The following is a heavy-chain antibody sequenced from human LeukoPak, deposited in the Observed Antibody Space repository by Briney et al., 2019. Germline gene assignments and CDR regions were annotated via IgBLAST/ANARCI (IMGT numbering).Heavy chain of an antibody. V-gene: IGHV4-59*12. J-gene: IGHJ6*03. CDR2: IYYSGST. Sequence: PSETLSLTCTVSGGSISSYYWSWIRQPPGKGLEWIGYIYYSGSTNYNPSLKSRVTISVDTSKNQFSLKLGSVTAADTAVYYCAREGLSSSWQSGNYYYYYYMDVWGKGTTVTVSS. CDR1: GGSISSYY. CDR3: AREGLSSSWQSGNYYYYYYMDV. D-gene: IGHD6-13*01.